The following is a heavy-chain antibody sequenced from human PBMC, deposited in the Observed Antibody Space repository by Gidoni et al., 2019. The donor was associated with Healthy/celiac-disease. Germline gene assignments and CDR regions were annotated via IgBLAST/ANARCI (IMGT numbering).Heavy chain of an antibody. D-gene: IGHD1-26*01. CDR1: GGTFSSYA. V-gene: IGHV1-69*01. CDR2: IITIFGTA. CDR3: ARVPVVGANYFDY. J-gene: IGHJ4*02. Sequence: QAQLVQSGAAVTKPGSSAKVSCKASGGTFSSYAISWVRQAPGQGLEWMGGIITIFGTANYAQKFQGRVTITADESTSTAYMELSSMRSEDTAVYYCARVPVVGANYFDYWGQGTLVTVSS.